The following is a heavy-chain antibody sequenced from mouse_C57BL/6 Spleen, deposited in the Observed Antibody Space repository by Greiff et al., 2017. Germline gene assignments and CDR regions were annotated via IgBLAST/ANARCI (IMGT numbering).Heavy chain of an antibody. V-gene: IGHV1-4*01. D-gene: IGHD1-1*01. Sequence: QVHVKQSGAELARPGASVKMSCKASGYTFTSYTMHWVKQRPGQGLEWIGYINPSSGYTKYNQKFKDKATLTADKSSSTAYMQLSSLTSEDSAVYYCAKAWRGSSLDMTYWGQGTLVTVSA. J-gene: IGHJ3*01. CDR2: INPSSGYT. CDR1: GYTFTSYT. CDR3: AKAWRGSSLDMTY.